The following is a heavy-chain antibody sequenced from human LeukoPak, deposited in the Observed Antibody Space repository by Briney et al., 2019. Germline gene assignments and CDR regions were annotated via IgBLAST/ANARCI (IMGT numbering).Heavy chain of an antibody. CDR1: GGXFSXYY. Sequence: SETLSLTCAXYGGXFSXYYWXXXXXPPGKGLEWIGEINHXASTNYNPSLKSRVTISVDTSKNQFSLKLSSVTAADTAVYYCARGGVGATTMPDWYFDLWGRGTLVTVSS. CDR3: ARGGVGATTMPDWYFDL. V-gene: IGHV4-34*01. CDR2: INHXAST. J-gene: IGHJ2*01. D-gene: IGHD1-26*01.